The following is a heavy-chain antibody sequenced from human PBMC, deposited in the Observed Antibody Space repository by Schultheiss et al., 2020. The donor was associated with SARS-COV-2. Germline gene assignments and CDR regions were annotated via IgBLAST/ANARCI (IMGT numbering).Heavy chain of an antibody. Sequence: TLSLTCAVSGGSITTNNWWNWVRQPPGKGLEWIGYIYYSGSTNYNLSLRTRVTISVDTSKNQFSLKLSSVTAADTAVYYCARDSTLYSNYDFTDLNYGMDVWGQGTTVTVSS. CDR2: IYYSGST. D-gene: IGHD4-11*01. V-gene: IGHV4-4*02. CDR1: GGSITTNNW. J-gene: IGHJ6*02. CDR3: ARDSTLYSNYDFTDLNYGMDV.